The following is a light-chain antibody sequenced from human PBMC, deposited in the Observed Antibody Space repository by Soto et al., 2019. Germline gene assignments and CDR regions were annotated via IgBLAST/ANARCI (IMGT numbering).Light chain of an antibody. Sequence: QSVLTQPPSVSGAPGQRVTISCTGSSSNIGAGYDVHWYQQLPGTAPKLLIYGNSNRPSGVPDRFSASKSGTSASLAITWLQAEDEADYYCQSYDSSLSRYVFGTGTKVTVL. CDR2: GNS. V-gene: IGLV1-40*01. CDR1: SSNIGAGYD. CDR3: QSYDSSLSRYV. J-gene: IGLJ1*01.